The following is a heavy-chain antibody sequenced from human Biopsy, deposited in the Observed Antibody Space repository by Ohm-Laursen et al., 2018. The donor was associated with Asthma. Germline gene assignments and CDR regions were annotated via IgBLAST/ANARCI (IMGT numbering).Heavy chain of an antibody. D-gene: IGHD3-22*01. CDR2: LFHSGTP. J-gene: IGHJ6*02. CDR3: ARMNTMIQAANYYSYAMDV. V-gene: IGHV4-30-2*01. CDR1: GDSINSGGYS. Sequence: SQTLSLTCAVSGDSINSGGYSWDWIRPPPGEGLEWVAYLFHSGTPHYNPSLKSRVTISVDRSKRQFSLKVNSVTAADTAVYYCARMNTMIQAANYYSYAMDVWGQGTTVTVSS.